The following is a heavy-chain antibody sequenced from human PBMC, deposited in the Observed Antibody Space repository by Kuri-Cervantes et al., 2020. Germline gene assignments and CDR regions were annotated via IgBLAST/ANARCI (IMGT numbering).Heavy chain of an antibody. D-gene: IGHD5-18*01. CDR2: INHSGST. V-gene: IGHV4-34*01. Sequence: SETLSLTCAVYGGSFSGYYWSWIRQPPGKGLEWIGEINHSGSTNYNPSLKSRITISLDTSENQFSLKLSSVTAADTAVYYCAKTPYSYGYGVTYYYYMDVWGKGTTVTVSS. J-gene: IGHJ6*03. CDR1: GGSFSGYY. CDR3: AKTPYSYGYGVTYYYYMDV.